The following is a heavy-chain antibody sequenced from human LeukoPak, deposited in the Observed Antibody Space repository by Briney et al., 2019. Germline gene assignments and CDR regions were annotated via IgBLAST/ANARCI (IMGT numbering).Heavy chain of an antibody. J-gene: IGHJ2*01. V-gene: IGHV3-33*08. CDR2: VYYDGSNK. CDR3: ARDRLVGTRPHNWYLDV. D-gene: IGHD1-26*01. CDR1: GFTFSSYA. Sequence: GGSLRLSCAASGFTFSSYAMSWVRQAPGKGLEWVALVYYDGSNKYYADSVKGRFTISKDNSKNTVFLQMNSLGVEDTAMYFCARDRLVGTRPHNWYLDVWGRGTLVRVSS.